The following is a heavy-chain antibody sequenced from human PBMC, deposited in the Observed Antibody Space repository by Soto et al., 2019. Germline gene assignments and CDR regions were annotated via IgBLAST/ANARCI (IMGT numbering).Heavy chain of an antibody. D-gene: IGHD3-10*01. CDR3: ASIQGASFDY. J-gene: IGHJ4*02. Sequence: TLSLTCAVYGGSFSGYYWSWIRQPPGMGVEWIGEINHSGSTNYNPSLKSRVTISVDTSKNQFSLKLSSVTAADTAVYYCASIQGASFDYWGQGTLVTVSS. V-gene: IGHV4-34*01. CDR2: INHSGST. CDR1: GGSFSGYY.